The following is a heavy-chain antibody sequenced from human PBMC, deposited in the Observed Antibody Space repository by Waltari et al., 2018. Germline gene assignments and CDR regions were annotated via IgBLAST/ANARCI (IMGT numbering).Heavy chain of an antibody. J-gene: IGHJ4*02. CDR3: AKGAIAVAGKTRAVDY. CDR2: ISGRGGTT. D-gene: IGHD6-19*01. V-gene: IGHV3-23*01. CDR1: GFTFTNYA. Sequence: EVQLLESGGGLVQPGGSLRLSCAASGFTFTNYAMTWVRQPPGKGLEWVSIISGRGGTTHYADSVKGRFTISRDNSRNTLSLQMNSLRAEDTAVYYCAKGAIAVAGKTRAVDYWGQGTLVTVSS.